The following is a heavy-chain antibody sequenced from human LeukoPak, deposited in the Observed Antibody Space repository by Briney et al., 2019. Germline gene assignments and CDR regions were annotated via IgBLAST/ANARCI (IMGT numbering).Heavy chain of an antibody. J-gene: IGHJ4*02. D-gene: IGHD5-18*01. CDR2: IYYSGST. CDR3: ARWATGYSYGYCDY. V-gene: IGHV4-59*01. Sequence: PSETLSLTCTVSGGSISSYYRSWIRQPPGKGLEWIGYIYYSGSTNYNPSLKSRVTISVDTSKNQFSLKLSSVTAADTAVYYCARWATGYSYGYCDYWGQGTLVTVSS. CDR1: GGSISSYY.